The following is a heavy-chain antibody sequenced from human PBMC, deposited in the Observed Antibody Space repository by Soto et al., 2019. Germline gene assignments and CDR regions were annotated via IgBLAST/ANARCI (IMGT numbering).Heavy chain of an antibody. Sequence: PGGSLRLSCAASGFTFSSYAMSWVRQAPGKGLEWVSAISGSGGSTYYADFVKGRFTISRDNSKNTLYLQMNSLRAEDTAVYYCAKDRGFWSGYYTYDAFDIWGQGTMVTVSS. CDR3: AKDRGFWSGYYTYDAFDI. V-gene: IGHV3-23*01. CDR1: GFTFSSYA. D-gene: IGHD3-3*01. CDR2: ISGSGGST. J-gene: IGHJ3*02.